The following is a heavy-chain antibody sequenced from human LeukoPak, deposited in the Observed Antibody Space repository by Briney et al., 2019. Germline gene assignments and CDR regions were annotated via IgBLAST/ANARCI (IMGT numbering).Heavy chain of an antibody. V-gene: IGHV4-4*07. CDR3: ARGDRAVAGAWGWFDP. Sequence: SETLSLTCTVSNGSISSYYWSWIRQPAGKGLEWIGRIHASGSTNYNPSLKSRVTMSVDTPKDQFSLKLSSVTAADTAIYFCARGDRAVAGAWGWFDPWGQGTLVTVSS. J-gene: IGHJ5*02. D-gene: IGHD6-19*01. CDR2: IHASGST. CDR1: NGSISSYY.